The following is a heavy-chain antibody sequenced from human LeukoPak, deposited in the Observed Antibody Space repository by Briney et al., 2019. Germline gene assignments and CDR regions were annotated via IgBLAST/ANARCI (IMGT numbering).Heavy chain of an antibody. V-gene: IGHV4-59*01. Sequence: SETLSLTCTVSGGSISSYYWSCIRQPPGKGLEWIGYIHYSGSTNYNPSLKSRVTISVDTSKNQFSLKLSSVTAADTAVYYCARGQWLEHDAFDIWGQGTMVTVSS. J-gene: IGHJ3*02. D-gene: IGHD6-19*01. CDR2: IHYSGST. CDR3: ARGQWLEHDAFDI. CDR1: GGSISSYY.